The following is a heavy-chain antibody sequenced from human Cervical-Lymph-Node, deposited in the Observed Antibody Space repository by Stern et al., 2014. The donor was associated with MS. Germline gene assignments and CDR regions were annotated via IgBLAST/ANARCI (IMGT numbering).Heavy chain of an antibody. J-gene: IGHJ5*02. V-gene: IGHV3-66*01. Sequence: QLVQSGGTLVQPGGSLRLSCAASGSTVHSNYMTWVRQAPGKGLEWVSIFYSGISTYYAESVKGRFSFSIDNSKNTLFLHMNNLRVEDTAMYYCTREMAARRLDPWGQGTLVIVSA. D-gene: IGHD5-24*01. CDR2: FYSGIST. CDR1: GSTVHSNY. CDR3: TREMAARRLDP.